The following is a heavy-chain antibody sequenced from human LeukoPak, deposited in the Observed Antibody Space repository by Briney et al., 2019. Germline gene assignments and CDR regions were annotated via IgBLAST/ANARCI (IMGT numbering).Heavy chain of an antibody. CDR2: INPSSGST. CDR1: GYTFTSYY. J-gene: IGHJ4*02. V-gene: IGHV1-46*01. CDR3: ARDSAFYYESSGYEDY. D-gene: IGHD3-22*01. Sequence: ASVKVSCKASGYTFTSYYMHWVRQAPGHGLEWMGIINPSSGSTSYAQKFQGRVTMTRDTSTSTVYMELSSLRSEDTAVYYCARDSAFYYESSGYEDYWGQGTLVNVSS.